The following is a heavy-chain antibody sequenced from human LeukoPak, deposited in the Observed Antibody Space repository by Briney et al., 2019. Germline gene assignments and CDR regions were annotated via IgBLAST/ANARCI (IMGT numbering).Heavy chain of an antibody. J-gene: IGHJ3*02. CDR3: AKELGKRYFDWLDGDAFDI. D-gene: IGHD3-9*01. V-gene: IGHV3-66*01. CDR2: IYSGGST. Sequence: GGSLRLSCAASGFTVSSNYMSWVRQAPGKGLEWVSVIYSGGSTYYADSVKGRFTISRDNAKNSLYLQMNSLRAEDTAVYYCAKELGKRYFDWLDGDAFDIWGQGTMVTVSS. CDR1: GFTVSSNY.